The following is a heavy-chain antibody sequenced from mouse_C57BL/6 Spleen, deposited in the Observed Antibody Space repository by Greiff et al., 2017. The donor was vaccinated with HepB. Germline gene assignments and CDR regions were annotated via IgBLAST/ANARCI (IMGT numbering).Heavy chain of an antibody. CDR3: ARSYYGSRFAY. D-gene: IGHD1-1*01. J-gene: IGHJ3*01. Sequence: VQLKESGPGLVKPSQSLSLTCSVTGYSITSGYSWNWIRQFPGNKLEWMGYISYDGSNNYNPSLKNRISITRDTSKNQFFLKLNSVTTEDTATYYCARSYYGSRFAYWGQGTLVTVSA. CDR1: GYSITSGYS. CDR2: ISYDGSN. V-gene: IGHV3-6*01.